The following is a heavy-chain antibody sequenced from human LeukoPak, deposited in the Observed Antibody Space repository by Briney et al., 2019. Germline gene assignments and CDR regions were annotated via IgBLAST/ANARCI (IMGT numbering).Heavy chain of an antibody. J-gene: IGHJ4*02. Sequence: GGSLRLSCAASGFTFIIYAMHWVRQAPGQGLEWVAIIYYDGSVKYYADSVKGRFTISRDSSKNAVYLRMNSLRADDTAVYYCARGGGVEAAMALDYWGQGTLVAVSS. D-gene: IGHD5-18*01. V-gene: IGHV3-33*01. CDR1: GFTFIIYA. CDR3: ARGGGVEAAMALDY. CDR2: IYYDGSVK.